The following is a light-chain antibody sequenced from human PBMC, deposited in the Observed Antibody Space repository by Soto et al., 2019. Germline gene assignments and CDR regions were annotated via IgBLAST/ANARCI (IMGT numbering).Light chain of an antibody. CDR3: LSLDSSLSVV. CDR1: SSNIGAGYD. CDR2: GNT. J-gene: IGLJ2*01. Sequence: QSVLTQPPSVSGAPGQRVTISCTGSSSNIGAGYDVHWYQQLPGRAPKLLIYGNTNRPSGVPDRFSGSKSGTSASLALTGRQAAAEADYYCLSLDSSLSVVFGGGTKLTVL. V-gene: IGLV1-40*01.